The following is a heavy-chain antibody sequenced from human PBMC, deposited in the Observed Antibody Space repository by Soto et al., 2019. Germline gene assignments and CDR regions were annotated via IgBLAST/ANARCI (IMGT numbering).Heavy chain of an antibody. J-gene: IGHJ1*01. CDR2: IRGVSDVI. Sequence: GGSLRLSCVASGFTFSSYSMNWVRQVPGKGLEWVSYIRGVSDVIYYADSVKGRFTISRDNAKNSLYLQMNSLRDEDTAVYYCASATWDSTGWYGYFQHWGQGTLVTVSS. CDR3: ASATWDSTGWYGYFQH. D-gene: IGHD6-19*01. CDR1: GFTFSSYS. V-gene: IGHV3-48*02.